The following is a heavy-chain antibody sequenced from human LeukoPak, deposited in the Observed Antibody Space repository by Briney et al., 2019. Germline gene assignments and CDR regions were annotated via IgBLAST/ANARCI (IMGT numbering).Heavy chain of an antibody. CDR3: ARGSVVVVVAAIPRPYYYGMDV. V-gene: IGHV3-11*01. CDR2: ISSSGSTI. D-gene: IGHD2-15*01. Sequence: GGSLRLSCAASGFTFSDYYMSWIRQAPGKGLERVSYISSSGSTIYYADSVKGRFTISRDNAKNSLYLQMNSLRAEDTAVYYCARGSVVVVVAAIPRPYYYGMDVWGQGTTVTVSS. CDR1: GFTFSDYY. J-gene: IGHJ6*02.